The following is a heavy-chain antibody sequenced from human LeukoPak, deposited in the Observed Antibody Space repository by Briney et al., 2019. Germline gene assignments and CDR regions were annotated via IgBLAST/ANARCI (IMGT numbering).Heavy chain of an antibody. V-gene: IGHV4-59*08. CDR2: IYHSGST. J-gene: IGHJ4*02. D-gene: IGHD2-15*01. Sequence: TSETLSLTCTVSGGSISSYYWSWIRQPPGKGLEWIGSIYHSGSTYYNPSLKSRVTISVDTSKNQFSLKLSSVTAADTAVYYCARSPYVAATLDYWGQGTLVTVSS. CDR3: ARSPYVAATLDY. CDR1: GGSISSYY.